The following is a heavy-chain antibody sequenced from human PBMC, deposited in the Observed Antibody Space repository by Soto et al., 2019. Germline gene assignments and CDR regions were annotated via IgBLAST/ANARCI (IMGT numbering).Heavy chain of an antibody. J-gene: IGHJ5*02. D-gene: IGHD2-8*01. CDR1: RENVATNTAT. V-gene: IGHV6-1*01. Sequence: SETLSLTCDNSRENVATNTATSDWIRQSPSRGLEWLGRTYYRSKWFYDYAVSVRSRITTSPDTSNNQVSLQLNSVTPDDTAVYYCVRLIGNSWLDTWGQGTLVTVSS. CDR3: VRLIGNSWLDT. CDR2: TYYRSKWFY.